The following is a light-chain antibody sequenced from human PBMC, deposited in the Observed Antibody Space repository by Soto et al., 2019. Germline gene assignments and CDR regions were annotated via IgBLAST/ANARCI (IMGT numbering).Light chain of an antibody. V-gene: IGKV3-15*01. CDR3: QQYNNWHALT. CDR1: QSVSSN. Sequence: EIVMTQSPATLSVSPGERATLSCRASQSVSSNLAWYQQKPGQAPRLLIYGASTRATGIPARFSGSMSGTEFTLTISSLQSEDFAVYYCQQYNNWHALTFGGGTKVEIK. J-gene: IGKJ4*01. CDR2: GAS.